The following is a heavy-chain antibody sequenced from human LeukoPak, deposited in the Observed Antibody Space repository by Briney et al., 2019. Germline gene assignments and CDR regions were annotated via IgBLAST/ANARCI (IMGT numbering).Heavy chain of an antibody. J-gene: IGHJ4*02. Sequence: PSETLSLTCTVSGGSISSSTYYWGWIRQPPGKGLEWIGRIYYSGTIYYNPSLKSRVTISVDTSKNQLSLKLSSVTAADTAVYYCTRDSRYSYGSSDYWGQGTLVTVSS. V-gene: IGHV4-39*07. CDR2: IYYSGTI. D-gene: IGHD5-18*01. CDR1: GGSISSSTYY. CDR3: TRDSRYSYGSSDY.